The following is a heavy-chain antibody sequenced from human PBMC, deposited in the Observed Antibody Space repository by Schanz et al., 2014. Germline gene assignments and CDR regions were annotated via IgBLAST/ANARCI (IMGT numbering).Heavy chain of an antibody. Sequence: EVQLVESGGGLVQPGGSLRLSCAASGFTFSTYAMSWVRQAPGKGLEWISSMYINSGSTQYADSVKGRFIISRDSSKNTLFLQMNSLRAEDTAVYYCAKEVGATLFHWFDPWGQGTLVTVSS. V-gene: IGHV3-23*04. CDR3: AKEVGATLFHWFDP. CDR2: MYINSGST. J-gene: IGHJ5*02. CDR1: GFTFSTYA. D-gene: IGHD1-26*01.